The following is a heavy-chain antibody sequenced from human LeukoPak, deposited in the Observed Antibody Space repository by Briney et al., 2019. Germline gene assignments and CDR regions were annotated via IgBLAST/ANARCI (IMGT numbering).Heavy chain of an antibody. Sequence: GGSLRLSCAASGFSFSVFWMHWVRQAPGKGPVWVSRIKTDGSITDYADSVKGRFTISRDNAKNSLYLQMNSLRAEDTAVYYCARGSPPLLWFGDRGFDYWGQGTLVTVSS. V-gene: IGHV3-74*01. CDR2: IKTDGSIT. CDR1: GFSFSVFW. D-gene: IGHD3-10*01. CDR3: ARGSPPLLWFGDRGFDY. J-gene: IGHJ4*02.